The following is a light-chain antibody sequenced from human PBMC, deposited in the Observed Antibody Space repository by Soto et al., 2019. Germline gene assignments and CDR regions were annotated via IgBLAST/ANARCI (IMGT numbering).Light chain of an antibody. CDR3: SSYTSSSTP. CDR2: YDS. Sequence: SYELTQPPSVSVAPGKTARITCGGNNIGSKSVHWYQQKPGQAPVLVIYYDSDRPSGIPERFSGSNSGNTASLTISGLQAEDEADYYCSSYTSSSTPFGTGTKLTVL. J-gene: IGLJ1*01. CDR1: NIGSKS. V-gene: IGLV3-21*01.